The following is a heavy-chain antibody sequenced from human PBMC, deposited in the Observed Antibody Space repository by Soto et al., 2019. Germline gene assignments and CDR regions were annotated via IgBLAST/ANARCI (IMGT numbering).Heavy chain of an antibody. CDR1: GYTFNSYG. CDR2: ISAYNGNT. CDR3: ARDSGYSSTEDAFDI. V-gene: IGHV1-18*01. J-gene: IGHJ3*02. D-gene: IGHD6-13*01. Sequence: ASVKVSCKASGYTFNSYGISWVRQAPGQGLEWMGWISAYNGNTNYAQKLQGRVTMTTDTSTSTAYMELRSLRSDDTAVYYCARDSGYSSTEDAFDIWGQGTMVTVSS.